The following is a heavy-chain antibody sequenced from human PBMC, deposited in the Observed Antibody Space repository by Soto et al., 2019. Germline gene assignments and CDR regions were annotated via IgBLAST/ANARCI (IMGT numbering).Heavy chain of an antibody. D-gene: IGHD3-10*01. CDR2: ISPSGGTI. Sequence: QVQLVESGGGLVQPGGSLRLSCAASGFTFSDYYMSWIRQAPGKGLEWVSYISPSGGTIYYADSVKGRFTLSRDNAKNSLYLQMNSLTAEDTAVYHGVIVGYAYGNDPWGQGTRVAVSS. CDR3: VIVGYAYGNDP. V-gene: IGHV3-11*01. J-gene: IGHJ5*02. CDR1: GFTFSDYY.